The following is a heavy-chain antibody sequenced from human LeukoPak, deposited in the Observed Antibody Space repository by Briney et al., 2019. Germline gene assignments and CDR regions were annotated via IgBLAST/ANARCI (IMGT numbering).Heavy chain of an antibody. Sequence: GGSLRLSCAASGFTFSDYYMSWIRQVPGKGLEWVSFISSSNSYTDYADSVKGRFTISRDNAKDSLYLQVNSLRAEDTAVYYCARPYSSGWYGGFDLWGRGTLVSVSS. CDR2: ISSSNSYT. D-gene: IGHD6-19*01. CDR1: GFTFSDYY. J-gene: IGHJ2*01. CDR3: ARPYSSGWYGGFDL. V-gene: IGHV3-11*03.